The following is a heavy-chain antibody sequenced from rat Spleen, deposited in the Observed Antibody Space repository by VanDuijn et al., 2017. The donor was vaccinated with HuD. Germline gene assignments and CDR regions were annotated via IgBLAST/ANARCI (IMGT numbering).Heavy chain of an antibody. CDR1: GFTFSNYD. D-gene: IGHD1-2*01. V-gene: IGHV5-20*01. J-gene: IGHJ2*01. CDR2: ISYEGSST. Sequence: EVQVVDHGGGLVQPGRSLKVSCAPSGFTFSNYDMAWVRQAPTKGLEWVASISYEGSSTYYGDSVKGRLTISRDNAKSTLYLQMNSLRSEDTATYYCTTGYSSVHWGQGVMVTVSS. CDR3: TTGYSSVH.